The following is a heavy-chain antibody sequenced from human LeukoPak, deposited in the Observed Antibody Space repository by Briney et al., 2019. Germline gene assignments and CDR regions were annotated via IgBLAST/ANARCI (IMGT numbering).Heavy chain of an antibody. CDR2: TYTSGST. Sequence: PSETLSLTCTVSGGSISSYYWSWIRQPAGKGLEWIGRTYTSGSTNYNPSLKSRVTMSVDTSKNQFSLKLSSVTAADTAVYYCARNPGPRPPYGSGSPADYYYYGMDVWGQGTTVTVSS. V-gene: IGHV4-4*07. CDR1: GGSISSYY. J-gene: IGHJ6*02. CDR3: ARNPGPRPPYGSGSPADYYYYGMDV. D-gene: IGHD3-10*01.